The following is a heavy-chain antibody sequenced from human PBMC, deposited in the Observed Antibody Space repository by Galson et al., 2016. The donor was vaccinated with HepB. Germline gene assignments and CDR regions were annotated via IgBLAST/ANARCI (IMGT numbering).Heavy chain of an antibody. V-gene: IGHV3-23*01. Sequence: SLRLSCADSGFTFSSYSMVGVHQTPGRGLEGVEEVIGSDVSTLYGDPVKGRFTISRDHSKNTLYLQMNSLRAEDTAVYYCDASSGWWADHHWGQGTLVTVSS. D-gene: IGHD6-19*01. CDR3: DASSGWWADHH. CDR2: VIGSDVST. J-gene: IGHJ1*01. CDR1: GFTFSSYS.